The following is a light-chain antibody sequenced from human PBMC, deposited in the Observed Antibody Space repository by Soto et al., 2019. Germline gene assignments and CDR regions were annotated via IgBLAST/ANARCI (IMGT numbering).Light chain of an antibody. CDR1: QSVTSSY. CDR2: GAS. V-gene: IGKV3D-20*02. CDR3: QQRSTT. Sequence: EIVLTQSPGTLSLSPGERATLSCRASQSVTSSYLAWWQQKPGQAPRLLIYGASSRATGFPDRFSGSGSGTDFTLTISSLEPEDFAVYYCQQRSTTFGQGTRLEIK. J-gene: IGKJ5*01.